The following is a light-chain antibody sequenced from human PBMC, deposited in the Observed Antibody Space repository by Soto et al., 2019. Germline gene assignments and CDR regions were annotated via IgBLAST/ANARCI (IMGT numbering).Light chain of an antibody. J-gene: IGLJ1*01. CDR2: DVS. CDR1: NSDVGGYNY. V-gene: IGLV2-14*01. Sequence: QSAPTQPASLSGSPGQSITISFPGTNSDVGGYNYVSWYQQHPGKAPKLMIYDVSNRPSGVSNRFSGSKSGNTASLSISGLQAEDEADYYCSSYTSSSTRVFGTGTKVTVL. CDR3: SSYTSSSTRV.